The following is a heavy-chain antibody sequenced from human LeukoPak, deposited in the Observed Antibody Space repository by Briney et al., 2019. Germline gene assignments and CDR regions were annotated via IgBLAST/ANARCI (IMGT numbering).Heavy chain of an antibody. CDR1: GFTFRDYW. D-gene: IGHD1-26*01. CDR3: AREHRDVGATVDN. Sequence: PGGSLRLSCAASGFTFRDYWMHWVRQAPWKGLVWVSRIDRDGTITYYADSVKGRFTISRDTAKNTLYLQMNSLRAEDTAVYYCAREHRDVGATVDNWGQGTLVTVSS. V-gene: IGHV3-74*01. J-gene: IGHJ4*02. CDR2: IDRDGTIT.